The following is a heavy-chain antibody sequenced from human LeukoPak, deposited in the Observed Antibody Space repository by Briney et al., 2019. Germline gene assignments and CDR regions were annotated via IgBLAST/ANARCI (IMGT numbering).Heavy chain of an antibody. Sequence: GGSLRLSCAASGFSFSNYWMHWVRQAPGKGLVWVSVISSDGSTTRHADSVKGRFTISRDNAKSTLYLQVNSLRAEDTAVYYCATTDYGSSAYWGQGTLVTVSS. CDR3: ATTDYGSSAY. J-gene: IGHJ4*02. V-gene: IGHV3-74*01. CDR2: ISSDGSTT. D-gene: IGHD6-13*01. CDR1: GFSFSNYW.